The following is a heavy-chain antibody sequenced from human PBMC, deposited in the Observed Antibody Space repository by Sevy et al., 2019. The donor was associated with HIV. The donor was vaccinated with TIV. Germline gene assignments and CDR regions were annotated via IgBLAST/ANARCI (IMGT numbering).Heavy chain of an antibody. CDR2: ISGSGDIT. D-gene: IGHD6-13*01. CDR1: GFTFSRFA. CDR3: AKTERISALGQFDY. V-gene: IGHV3-23*01. Sequence: GGSLRLSCAASGFTFSRFAMSWVRQAPGKGLEWVSSISGSGDITYYEQSVKGRFTISRDNSKNTLSLQMNSLRAEDTAIYFGAKTERISALGQFDYWGQGTLVTVSS. J-gene: IGHJ4*02.